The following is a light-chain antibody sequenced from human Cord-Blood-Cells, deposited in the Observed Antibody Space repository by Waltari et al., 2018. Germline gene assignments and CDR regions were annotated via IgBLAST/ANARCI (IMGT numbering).Light chain of an antibody. CDR1: QDISNY. V-gene: IGKV1-33*01. J-gene: IGKJ2*01. CDR2: DAS. CDR3: RQYDNLPMYT. Sequence: DIQMTQSPSSLSASVGARVTITCQASQDISNYLNWYQQKPGKAPKLLSYDASNMESRGPARFSRIRYGTDFACTISSLQPEDIASHCCRQYDNLPMYTFGQGTKLEIK.